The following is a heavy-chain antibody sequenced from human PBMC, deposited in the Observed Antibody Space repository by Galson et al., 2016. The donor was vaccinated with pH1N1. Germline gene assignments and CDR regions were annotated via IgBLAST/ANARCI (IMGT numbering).Heavy chain of an antibody. CDR1: GGTFGSYG. Sequence: SVKVSCKASGGTFGSYGINWVRQAPGQRLEWMGGIIPIFKTTKYAQNFQGRVTITADESTTTAYMELSSLRSEDTAVYYCAREDYYDTDLSDWYFDLWGRGTLLTVSS. V-gene: IGHV1-69*13. J-gene: IGHJ2*01. CDR2: IIPIFKTT. D-gene: IGHD3-22*01. CDR3: AREDYYDTDLSDWYFDL.